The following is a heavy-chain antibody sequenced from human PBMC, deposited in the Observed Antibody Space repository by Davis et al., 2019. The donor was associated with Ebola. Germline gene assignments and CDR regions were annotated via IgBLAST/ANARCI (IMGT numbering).Heavy chain of an antibody. V-gene: IGHV1-18*04. Sequence: ASVKVSCKASGYSFTSYGISWVRQAPGQGLEWMGWISAYNGNTNYAQKLQGRVTMTRDTSTTTAYMELTSLRSDDTAVYYCARSSFLDWLLTDYWGQGTLVAVSS. CDR2: ISAYNGNT. J-gene: IGHJ4*02. CDR1: GYSFTSYG. D-gene: IGHD3/OR15-3a*01. CDR3: ARSSFLDWLLTDY.